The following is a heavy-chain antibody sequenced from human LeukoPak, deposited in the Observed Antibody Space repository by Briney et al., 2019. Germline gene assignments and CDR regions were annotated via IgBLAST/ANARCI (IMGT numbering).Heavy chain of an antibody. CDR3: ARRVAVAGQEDYFDY. CDR2: IEPGDSDT. V-gene: IGHV5-51*01. CDR1: GYSFTSDG. D-gene: IGHD6-19*01. J-gene: IGHJ4*02. Sequence: GESRQISCQGSGYSFTSDGIAWARQMPVKGLDWMGIIEPGDSDTRYTPSFQCQATISSHKSITTAYLQWSSLKASDTAMYYCARRVAVAGQEDYFDYWGQGTLVTVSS.